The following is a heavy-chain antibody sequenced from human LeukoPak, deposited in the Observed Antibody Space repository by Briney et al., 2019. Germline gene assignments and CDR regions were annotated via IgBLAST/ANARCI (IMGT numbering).Heavy chain of an antibody. J-gene: IGHJ5*02. V-gene: IGHV3-23*01. CDR1: GFTLSSYA. CDR2: ISGSGGST. Sequence: GGSLRLSCAASGFTLSSYAMSWVRQAPGKGLEWVSAISGSGGSTYYADSVKGRFTISRDNSKNTLYLQMNSLRAEDTAVYYCAKDPVLRFLEWFNWFDPWGQGTLVTVSS. CDR3: AKDPVLRFLEWFNWFDP. D-gene: IGHD3-3*01.